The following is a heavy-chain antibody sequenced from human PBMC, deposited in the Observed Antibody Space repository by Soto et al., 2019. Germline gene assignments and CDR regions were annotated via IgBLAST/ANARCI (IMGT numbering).Heavy chain of an antibody. CDR2: ISWNSGSI. V-gene: IGHV3-9*01. J-gene: IGHJ4*02. D-gene: IGHD3-9*01. Sequence: EVQLVESGGGLAQPGRSLRLSCAASGFTFDDYAMHWVRQAPGKGLEWVSGISWNSGSIGYADSVKGRFTISRDNAKKSLYLQMKSLRAEDTALYYCASGRGYDILTGYYPYFDYWGQGTLVTVSS. CDR3: ASGRGYDILTGYYPYFDY. CDR1: GFTFDDYA.